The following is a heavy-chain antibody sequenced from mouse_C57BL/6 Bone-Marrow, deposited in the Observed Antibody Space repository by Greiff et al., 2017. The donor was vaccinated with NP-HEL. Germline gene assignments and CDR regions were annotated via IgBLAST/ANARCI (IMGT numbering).Heavy chain of an antibody. CDR1: GYAFSSYW. V-gene: IGHV1-80*01. CDR3: ARAGGLLGDYFDY. CDR2: IYPGDGDT. Sequence: VQLQESGAELVKPGASVKISCKASGYAFSSYWMNWVKQRPGKGLEWIGQIYPGDGDTNYNGKFKGKATLTADKSSSTAYMQLSSLTSEDSAVYFCARAGGLLGDYFDYWGQGTTLTVSS. J-gene: IGHJ2*01. D-gene: IGHD2-3*01.